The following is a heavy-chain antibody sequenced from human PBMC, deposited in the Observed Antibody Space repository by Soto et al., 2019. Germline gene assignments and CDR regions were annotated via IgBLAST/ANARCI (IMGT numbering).Heavy chain of an antibody. CDR1: GGSISSSNYY. J-gene: IGHJ4*02. CDR3: ARSDGRY. V-gene: IGHV4-39*07. Sequence: PSETLSLTCTVSGGSISSSNYYWGWIRQPPGKGLEWIGSIYYSGSTNYKPSLKSRVTISVDTSKNQFSLKLSSVTAADTAVYYCARSDGRYWGQGTLVTVSS. CDR2: IYYSGST.